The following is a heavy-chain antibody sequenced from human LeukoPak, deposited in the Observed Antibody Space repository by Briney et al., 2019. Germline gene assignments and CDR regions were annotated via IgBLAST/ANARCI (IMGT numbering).Heavy chain of an antibody. CDR3: GTAVYRISCTGAPFDY. D-gene: IGHD1-26*01. J-gene: IGHJ4*02. CDR2: IYYSGSA. CDR1: GNSIRTYY. V-gene: IGHV4-59*01. Sequence: SETLSLTCTVSGNSIRTYYWSWIRQPPGKGLEWIGYIYYSGSANYNPSLKSRVTISVDTSKNQFSLKLNSVTAADTAVYYCGTAVYRISCTGAPFDYWGQGTLVTVSS.